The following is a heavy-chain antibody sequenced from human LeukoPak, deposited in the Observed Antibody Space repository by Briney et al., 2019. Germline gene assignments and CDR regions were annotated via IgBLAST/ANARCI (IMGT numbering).Heavy chain of an antibody. Sequence: VASVKVSCKASGGTFSSYAISWVRQAPGQGLEWMGGIIPIFGTANYAQKFQGRVTITADESTSTAYMELSSLRSEDTAVYYCARDEYSSSWFWGQGTLVTVSS. CDR3: ARDEYSSSWF. CDR1: GGTFSSYA. V-gene: IGHV1-69*13. J-gene: IGHJ4*02. D-gene: IGHD6-13*01. CDR2: IIPIFGTA.